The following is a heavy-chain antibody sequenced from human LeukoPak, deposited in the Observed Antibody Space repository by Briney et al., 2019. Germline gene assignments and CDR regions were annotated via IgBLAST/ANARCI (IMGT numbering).Heavy chain of an antibody. V-gene: IGHV3-23*01. J-gene: IGHJ4*02. CDR1: GGTFSSYG. D-gene: IGHD3-10*01. Sequence: ASVKVSCKASGGTFSSYGMSWVRQAPGKGLEWVSAISGSGGSTYYADSVKGRFTISRDNSKNTLYLQMNSLGAEDTAVYYRAKSPGVLWFGELLLNFDYWGQGTLVTVSS. CDR2: ISGSGGST. CDR3: AKSPGVLWFGELLLNFDY.